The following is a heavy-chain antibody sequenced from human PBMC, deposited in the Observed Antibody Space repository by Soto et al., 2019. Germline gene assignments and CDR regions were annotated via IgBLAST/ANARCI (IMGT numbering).Heavy chain of an antibody. CDR2: IYYSGST. D-gene: IGHD1-7*01. V-gene: IGHV4-39*01. J-gene: IGHJ5*02. CDR3: ARQHTWNYVRWFDP. CDR1: GGSLRSTGYY. Sequence: HLQLQESGPGLVKPSETLSLTCTVSGGSLRSTGYYGVWLRQPPGKGLEWIGSIYYSGSTYYNPSLKSRVSMSVDSSKNQFSLRLSSVTAADTAIYYCARQHTWNYVRWFDPWGQGILVTVSS.